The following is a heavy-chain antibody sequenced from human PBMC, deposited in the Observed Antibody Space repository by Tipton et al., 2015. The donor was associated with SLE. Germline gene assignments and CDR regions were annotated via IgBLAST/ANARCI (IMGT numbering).Heavy chain of an antibody. CDR1: GFTFSSYG. V-gene: IGHV3-33*01. CDR2: IWYDGSNK. CDR3: ARDLRSYYDSSGYFDY. J-gene: IGHJ4*02. Sequence: SLRLSCAASGFTFSSYGMHWVRQAPGKGLEWVAVIWYDGSNKYYADSVKGRFTISRDNSKNTLYLQMNSLRAEDTAVYYCARDLRSYYDSSGYFDYWGQGTLVTGSS. D-gene: IGHD3-22*01.